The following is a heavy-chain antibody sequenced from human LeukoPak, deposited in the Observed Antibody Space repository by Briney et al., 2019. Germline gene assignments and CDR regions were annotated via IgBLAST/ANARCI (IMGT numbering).Heavy chain of an antibody. J-gene: IGHJ6*03. D-gene: IGHD2-2*03. CDR3: AGDLGYCSSTSCYYYYYYMDV. CDR2: INGDGTTT. Sequence: GGSLRLSCAASGFTFSTYWMHWVRQAPGKGLVWVSRINGDGTTTTYADSVKGRFTISRDNAKNTLYLQVSSLRAEDTAVYYCAGDLGYCSSTSCYYYYYYMDVWGKGTTVTVSS. CDR1: GFTFSTYW. V-gene: IGHV3-74*03.